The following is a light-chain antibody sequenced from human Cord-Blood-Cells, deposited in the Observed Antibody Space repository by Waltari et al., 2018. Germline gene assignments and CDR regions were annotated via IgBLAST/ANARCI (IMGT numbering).Light chain of an antibody. CDR2: GAS. V-gene: IGKV3-15*01. CDR3: QQYNNWPFT. J-gene: IGKJ3*01. Sequence: EIVMTQSPATLSVSPGERVTLSCRASQSVSSNLAWYQQKPGQAPRLLIYGASTRATGIPARFSGSGSGTEFTLTISSLQSEDFVVYYCQQYNNWPFTFGPGTKVDIK. CDR1: QSVSSN.